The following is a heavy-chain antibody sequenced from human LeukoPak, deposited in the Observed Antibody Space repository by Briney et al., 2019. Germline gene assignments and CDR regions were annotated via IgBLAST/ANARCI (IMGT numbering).Heavy chain of an antibody. CDR2: ITGGGSAI. V-gene: IGHV3-48*03. Sequence: PGGSLRLSCAASGFTFSSYHMSWVRQAPGKGLESVSYITGGGSAIYYADSVKGRFTISRDNAKNSLYLQMNSLRAEDTAVYYCARDPEGYTYGNLYFDYWGQGTLVTVSS. J-gene: IGHJ4*02. CDR1: GFTFSSYH. CDR3: ARDPEGYTYGNLYFDY. D-gene: IGHD5-18*01.